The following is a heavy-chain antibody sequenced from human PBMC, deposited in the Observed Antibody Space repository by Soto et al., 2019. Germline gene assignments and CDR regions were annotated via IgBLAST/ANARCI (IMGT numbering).Heavy chain of an antibody. CDR3: AKGLRRPDVVENATSFDY. V-gene: IGHV3-23*01. CDR1: GFTFSSDA. J-gene: IGHJ4*02. Sequence: EVQLLESGGGLVQPGGSLRLSCAASGFTFSSDAMSWVRQAPGEGLEWVSGISGSGGRTYYADSVKGRVTISRDNSKNTRYRQRYSVRADDTAVYYCAKGLRRPDVVENATSFDYRGQGALVAVST. D-gene: IGHD2-21*01. CDR2: ISGSGGRT.